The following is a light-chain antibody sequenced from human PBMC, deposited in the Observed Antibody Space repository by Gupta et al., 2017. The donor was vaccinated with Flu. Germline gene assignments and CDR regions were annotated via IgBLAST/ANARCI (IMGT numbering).Light chain of an antibody. J-gene: IGKJ1*01. CDR3: QQYNSYSQT. V-gene: IGKV1-5*03. CDR1: QTISSW. Sequence: PSTLSASVGDRVTITCRASQTISSWLAWYQQKPGKAPKLLMYKASSLESGVPSRFSGSGSGTEFTLTISSLQPDDFATYYCQQYNSYSQTFGQGTKVEIK. CDR2: KAS.